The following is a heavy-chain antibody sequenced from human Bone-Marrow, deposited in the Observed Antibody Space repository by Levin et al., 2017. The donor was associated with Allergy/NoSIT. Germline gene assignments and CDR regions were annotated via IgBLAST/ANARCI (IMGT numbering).Heavy chain of an antibody. CDR3: ARDLPFFSFWSGYYTGMADY. V-gene: IGHV4-39*07. CDR2: IYYSGST. J-gene: IGHJ4*02. D-gene: IGHD3-3*01. CDR1: GGSISSSSYY. Sequence: SQTLSLTCTVSGGSISSSSYYWGWIRQPPGKGLEWIGSIYYSGSTYYNPSLKSRVTISVDTSKNQFSLKLSSVTAADTAVYYCARDLPFFSFWSGYYTGMADYWGQGTLVTVSS.